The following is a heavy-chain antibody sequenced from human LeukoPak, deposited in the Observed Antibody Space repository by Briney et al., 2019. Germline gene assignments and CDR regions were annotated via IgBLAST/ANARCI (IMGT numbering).Heavy chain of an antibody. Sequence: GESLKISCKGSGYNFTNYGIGWVRQMPGKGLEWMGRIDPSDSYINYSPSFQGHVTISVDKSISTAYLQWSSLKASDTAMYYCARFDCSSTSCYLGYWGQGTLVTVSS. CDR3: ARFDCSSTSCYLGY. V-gene: IGHV5-10-1*01. D-gene: IGHD2-2*01. CDR2: IDPSDSYI. CDR1: GYNFTNYG. J-gene: IGHJ4*02.